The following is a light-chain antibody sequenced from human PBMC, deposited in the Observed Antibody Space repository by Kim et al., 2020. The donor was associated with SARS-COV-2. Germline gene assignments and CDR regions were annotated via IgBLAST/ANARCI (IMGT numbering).Light chain of an antibody. CDR1: SGHSTYA. V-gene: IGLV4-69*01. CDR2: LNNDGSH. J-gene: IGLJ3*02. Sequence: QPVLTQSPSASASLGASVKLTCTLSSGHSTYAITWHQQRPDKGPRYLMNLNNDGSHSKGDGIPDRFSGSSSGSERYLTISSLQSEDEADYYCQTWGTGIQVFGGGTQLTVL. CDR3: QTWGTGIQV.